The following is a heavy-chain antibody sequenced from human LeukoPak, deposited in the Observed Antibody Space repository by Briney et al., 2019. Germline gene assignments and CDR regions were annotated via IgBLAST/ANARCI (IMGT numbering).Heavy chain of an antibody. D-gene: IGHD3-10*01. CDR2: IFYDGSNK. Sequence: GGSLRLSCAASGFTFSSYAMHWVRQAPGKGLEWVAVIFYDGSNKYYADSVKGRFTISRDNSKNTLYLQMNSLRAEDTAVYYCARDVYYYGSGSYDYWGQGTLVTVSS. J-gene: IGHJ4*02. CDR3: ARDVYYYGSGSYDY. CDR1: GFTFSSYA. V-gene: IGHV3-30*01.